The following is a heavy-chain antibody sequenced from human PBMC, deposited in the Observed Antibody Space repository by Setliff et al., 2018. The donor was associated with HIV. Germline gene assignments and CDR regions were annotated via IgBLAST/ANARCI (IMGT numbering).Heavy chain of an antibody. J-gene: IGHJ1*01. V-gene: IGHV1-69*11. CDR1: GHTPRHYG. Sequence: GASLKVFCKASGHTPRHYGINWIRQAPGQGLEWVGSLIPVLGEPHYAPRFQGRVTITADDSTNTAYLELSNLRFDDTATYYCARGVLYGLSEYWGTGSLVTVS. D-gene: IGHD3-10*01. CDR2: LIPVLGEP. CDR3: ARGVLYGLSEY.